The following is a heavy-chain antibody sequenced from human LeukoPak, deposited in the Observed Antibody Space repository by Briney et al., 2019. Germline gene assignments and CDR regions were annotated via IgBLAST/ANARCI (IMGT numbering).Heavy chain of an antibody. D-gene: IGHD3-22*01. CDR1: GFTFINYG. J-gene: IGHJ4*02. CDR2: IGNGDGIA. V-gene: IGHV3-23*01. Sequence: GGSLRLSCAASGFTFINYGMNWVRQTPGKGLEWVSSIGNGDGIAYYADSVQGRFIISRDNSKNTLYLQMSSLRAEDTAIYYCAKPQTYYNSELDFWGQGTLVTVSS. CDR3: AKPQTYYNSELDF.